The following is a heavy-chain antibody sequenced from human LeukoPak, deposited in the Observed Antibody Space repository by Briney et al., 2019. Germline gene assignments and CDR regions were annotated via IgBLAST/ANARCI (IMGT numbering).Heavy chain of an antibody. J-gene: IGHJ5*02. CDR1: GGSFSGYY. CDR3: ARRNSYGNGRFDP. CDR2: INHSGST. Sequence: PSETLSLTCAVYGGSFSGYYWSWIRQPPGKGLEWIGEINHSGSTNYNPSLKSRVTISVDTSRNQFSLKLSSVTAADTAVYYCARRNSYGNGRFDPWGQGTLVTVSS. V-gene: IGHV4-34*01. D-gene: IGHD5-18*01.